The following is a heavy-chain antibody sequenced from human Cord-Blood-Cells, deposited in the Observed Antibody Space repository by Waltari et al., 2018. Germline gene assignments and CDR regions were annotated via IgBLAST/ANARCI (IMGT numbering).Heavy chain of an antibody. D-gene: IGHD3-10*01. Sequence: QVQLVESGGGVVQPGRSLRLSCAASGFTFSSYAMHWVRQAPGKGLEGVAVRSYDGSNKYYADSVKGRFTISRDNSKNTLYLQMNSLRAEDTAVYYCAREYYYGSGSDYWGQGTLVTVSS. CDR2: RSYDGSNK. CDR1: GFTFSSYA. CDR3: AREYYYGSGSDY. J-gene: IGHJ4*02. V-gene: IGHV3-30-3*01.